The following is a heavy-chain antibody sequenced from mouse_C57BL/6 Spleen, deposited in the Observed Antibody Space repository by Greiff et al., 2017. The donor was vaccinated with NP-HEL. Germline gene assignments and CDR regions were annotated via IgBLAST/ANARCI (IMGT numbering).Heavy chain of an antibody. CDR3: ARVDSSWFAY. D-gene: IGHD3-2*01. CDR2: ISDGGSYT. V-gene: IGHV5-4*01. J-gene: IGHJ3*01. CDR1: GFTFSSYA. Sequence: DVQLVESGGGLVKPGGSLKLSCAASGFTFSSYAMSWVRQTPEKRLEWVATISDGGSYTYYPDNVKGRFTISRDNAKNNLYLQMSHLKSEDTAMYYCARVDSSWFAYWGQGTLVTVSA.